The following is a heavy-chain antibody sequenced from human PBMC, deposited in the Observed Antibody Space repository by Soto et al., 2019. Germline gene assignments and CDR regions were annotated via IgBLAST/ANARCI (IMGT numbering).Heavy chain of an antibody. Sequence: SQTLSLTYVISGDSACNNRAAWNWIRQSPSRGLEWLGRTYYRSKWYNDYGVSVKSRIIISPEASKNQFSLHLNSVTPADTAVYYCVRMDVAVGGYFDSWGQGNLVTVSS. CDR3: VRMDVAVGGYFDS. V-gene: IGHV6-1*01. J-gene: IGHJ4*02. CDR2: TYYRSKWYN. CDR1: GDSACNNRAA. D-gene: IGHD6-19*01.